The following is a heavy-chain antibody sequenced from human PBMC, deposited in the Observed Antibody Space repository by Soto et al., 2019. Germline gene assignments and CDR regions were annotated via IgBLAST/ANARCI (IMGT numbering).Heavy chain of an antibody. D-gene: IGHD6-6*01. CDR3: ARAGIAARARSFDY. CDR1: GYSFTTYW. CDR2: IYPGDSDT. J-gene: IGHJ4*02. V-gene: IGHV5-51*01. Sequence: GESLKISCKASGYSFTTYWIGWVRQMPGKGLEWMGLIYPGDSDTRYSPSFQGQVTISADKSISTAYLQWSSLKASDTARYYCARAGIAARARSFDYWGQGTLVTVSS.